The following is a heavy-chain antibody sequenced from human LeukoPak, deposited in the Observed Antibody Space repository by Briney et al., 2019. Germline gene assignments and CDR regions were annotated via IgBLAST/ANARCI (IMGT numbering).Heavy chain of an antibody. J-gene: IGHJ3*02. Sequence: GESLKISCKGSGYSFTSYWIGWVRQMPGKGLEWMGIIYPCDSDTRYIPSFQGQVTISADKSISTAYLQWSSLKASDTAMYYCARRGYDSSGYPEGAFDIWGQGTMVTVSS. D-gene: IGHD3-22*01. V-gene: IGHV5-51*01. CDR3: ARRGYDSSGYPEGAFDI. CDR2: IYPCDSDT. CDR1: GYSFTSYW.